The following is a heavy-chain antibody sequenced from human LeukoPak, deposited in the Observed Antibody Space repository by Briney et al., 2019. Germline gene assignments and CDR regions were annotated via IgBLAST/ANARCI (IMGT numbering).Heavy chain of an antibody. V-gene: IGHV1-2*06. CDR3: AKDHGYVGSNWFDP. CDR2: INPDSGGT. J-gene: IGHJ5*02. Sequence: ASVKVSCKASGYTFTDYYMHWVRQAPGQGLEWMGRINPDSGGTNYAQKFQGGVTMTRDTSISTAYMELSRLRSDDTAMYYCAKDHGYVGSNWFDPWGQGTLVTVSS. D-gene: IGHD3-10*01. CDR1: GYTFTDYY.